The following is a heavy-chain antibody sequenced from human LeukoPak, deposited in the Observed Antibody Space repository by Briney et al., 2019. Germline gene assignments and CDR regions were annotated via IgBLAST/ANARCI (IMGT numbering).Heavy chain of an antibody. CDR1: GYSISCGYQ. CDR3: ARDPRWLTPDCTSTSCYENYFDP. V-gene: IGHV4-38-2*02. CDR2: IYHSGSA. D-gene: IGHD2-2*01. J-gene: IGHJ5*02. Sequence: SETLSLTCAVSGYSISCGYQWAWIRQPPGKTLEWIGSIYHSGSAHYNPSLKSRVTISVDRSNNQFSLRLSSVTAADTAVYYCARDPRWLTPDCTSTSCYENYFDPWGQGTLVTVSS.